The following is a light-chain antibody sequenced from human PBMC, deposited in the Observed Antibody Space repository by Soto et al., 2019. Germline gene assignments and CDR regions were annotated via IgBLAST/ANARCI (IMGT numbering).Light chain of an antibody. CDR1: SSDIGGYNY. Sequence: QSALTQPASVSGSPGQSITVSCIGTSSDIGGYNYVSWYQQHPGKAPKLMIYDVSNRSSGVSDRFSGSKSGNTACLTISGLQADDEAYYYCSSYASSNTQVFGGGTKLTVL. CDR2: DVS. V-gene: IGLV2-14*03. CDR3: SSYASSNTQV. J-gene: IGLJ2*01.